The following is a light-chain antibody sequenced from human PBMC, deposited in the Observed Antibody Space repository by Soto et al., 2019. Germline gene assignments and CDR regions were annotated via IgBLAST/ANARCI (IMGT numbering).Light chain of an antibody. J-gene: IGKJ4*01. CDR1: QRISSW. V-gene: IGKV1-5*03. CDR2: EAS. Sequence: GARVTITCRASQRISSWLAWYQQKPGKAPKLLIYEASILQSGVPSRFSGSGSGTEFTLTISGLQADDFATYYCQHFLTYPLTFGGGTKVDI. CDR3: QHFLTYPLT.